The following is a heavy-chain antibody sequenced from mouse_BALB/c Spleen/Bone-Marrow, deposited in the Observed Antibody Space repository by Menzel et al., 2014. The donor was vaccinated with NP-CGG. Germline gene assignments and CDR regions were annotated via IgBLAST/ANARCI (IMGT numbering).Heavy chain of an antibody. V-gene: IGHV5-12-2*01. D-gene: IGHD2-14*01. Sequence: DVQLVESAGGLVWPGGSLKLSCAASGFTFIAYTMSWVRQTPEKRLEWVAYINNGGGSTYYPDTVKGRFTISRDNAKNPLYLQMSSLKSEDTAMYYCARHGEERPVLAMDYWGQGTSVTVSS. CDR1: GFTFIAYT. CDR2: INNGGGST. CDR3: ARHGEERPVLAMDY. J-gene: IGHJ4*01.